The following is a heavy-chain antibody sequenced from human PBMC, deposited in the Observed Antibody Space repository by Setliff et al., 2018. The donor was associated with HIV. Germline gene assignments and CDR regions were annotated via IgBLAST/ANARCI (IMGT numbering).Heavy chain of an antibody. V-gene: IGHV4-59*12. Sequence: SETLSLTCTVSGGSISSYYWSWIRQPPGKGLEWIGEINHSGSTNYNPSLKSRVTMSVDKSKNQFSLRLSSVTAADTAVYYCATRPRIAARPFDYWGQGRLVTVSS. D-gene: IGHD6-6*01. CDR3: ATRPRIAARPFDY. J-gene: IGHJ4*02. CDR2: INHSGST. CDR1: GGSISSYY.